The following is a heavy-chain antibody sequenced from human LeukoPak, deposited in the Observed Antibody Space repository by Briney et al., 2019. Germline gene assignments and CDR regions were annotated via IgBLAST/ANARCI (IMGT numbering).Heavy chain of an antibody. CDR2: FSGSGGSK. Sequence: GGSLRLSCAASGCTFSTYAMSWVRQAPGKGLEWVSSFSGSGGSKYYADSVKGRFTISRDNYKNTLYLQMNSLRAEDTAVYYCAKDLGMQVWFPLWGQGTLVTVSS. V-gene: IGHV3-23*01. CDR3: AKDLGMQVWFPL. CDR1: GCTFSTYA. J-gene: IGHJ4*02. D-gene: IGHD5-18*01.